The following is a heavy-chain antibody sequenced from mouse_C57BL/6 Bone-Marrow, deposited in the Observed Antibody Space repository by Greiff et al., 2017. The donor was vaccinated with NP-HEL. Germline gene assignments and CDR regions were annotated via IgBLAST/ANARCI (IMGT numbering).Heavy chain of an antibody. J-gene: IGHJ2*01. CDR1: GFTFSSYA. CDR3: ARDESKRDLYFDY. V-gene: IGHV5-4*01. D-gene: IGHD1-3*01. CDR2: ISDGGSYT. Sequence: EVMLVESGGGLVKPGGSLKLSCAASGFTFSSYAMSWVRQTPEKRLEWVATISDGGSYTYYPDNVKGRFTISRDNAKNNLYLQMSHLKSDDTAMYYCARDESKRDLYFDYWGQGTTLTVSS.